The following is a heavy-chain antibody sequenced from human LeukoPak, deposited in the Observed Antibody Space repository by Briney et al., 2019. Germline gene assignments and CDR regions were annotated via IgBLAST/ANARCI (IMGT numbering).Heavy chain of an antibody. Sequence: SVKVSCKASGGTFSSYAISWVRQAPGQGLEWMGRIIPILGIANYAQKFQGRATITADKSTSTAYMELSSLRSEDTAVYYCARDQGLRYFDWLDDYWGQGTLVTVSS. J-gene: IGHJ4*02. CDR3: ARDQGLRYFDWLDDY. D-gene: IGHD3-9*01. CDR1: GGTFSSYA. V-gene: IGHV1-69*04. CDR2: IIPILGIA.